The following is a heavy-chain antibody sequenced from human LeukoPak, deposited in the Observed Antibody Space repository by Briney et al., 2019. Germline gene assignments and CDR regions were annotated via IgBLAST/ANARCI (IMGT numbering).Heavy chain of an antibody. J-gene: IGHJ4*02. Sequence: PGGSLRLSCIASGLTFGDYGMSWVRQAPGKGLEWVGFIRSKAYGGTTEHAASVKGRFTISRDDSKSIAYLQVNSLKTEDTAVYYCTGSFGELSFFAHWGQGTLVTVSS. CDR2: IRSKAYGGTT. D-gene: IGHD3-10*01. CDR3: TGSFGELSFFAH. V-gene: IGHV3-49*04. CDR1: GLTFGDYG.